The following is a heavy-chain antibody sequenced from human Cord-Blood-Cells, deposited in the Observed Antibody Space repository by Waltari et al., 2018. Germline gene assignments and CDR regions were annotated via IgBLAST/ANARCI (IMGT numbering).Heavy chain of an antibody. V-gene: IGHV3-53*01. CDR1: GFTVSSNY. J-gene: IGHJ3*02. D-gene: IGHD2-15*01. CDR3: ASQVVAATAFDI. Sequence: EVQLVESGGGLIQPGGSLRLSCAASGFTVSSNYMSWVREAPGKGLAWVSIINSGGSTYYADSVKGRFTISRDNSKNTLYLQMNSLRAEDMAVYYCASQVVAATAFDIWGQGTMVTVSS. CDR2: INSGGST.